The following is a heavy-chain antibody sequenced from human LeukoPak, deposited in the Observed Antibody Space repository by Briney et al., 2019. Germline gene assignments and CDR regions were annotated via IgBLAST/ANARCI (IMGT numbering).Heavy chain of an antibody. Sequence: ASVKVPCKASGYTFTSYGISWVRQAPGQGLEWMGWISDYSGNPNYAQKFQGRVTMTADTFTSTACMELRSLRSDDTAVYFCARDSLLAAPYTDHWGQGTLVTVSS. CDR1: GYTFTSYG. V-gene: IGHV1-18*01. J-gene: IGHJ4*02. CDR2: ISDYSGNP. D-gene: IGHD3-10*01. CDR3: ARDSLLAAPYTDH.